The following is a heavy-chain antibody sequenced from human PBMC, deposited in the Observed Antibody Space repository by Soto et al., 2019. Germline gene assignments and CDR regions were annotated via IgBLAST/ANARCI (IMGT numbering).Heavy chain of an antibody. Sequence: QVQLQESGPGLVKPSETLSLTCTVSGGSINFYYWSWIRQSPGKGLEWIGDLYYSGSNRYNPSLNSRATISVDASKNQCSINLNSVTAADAAVYYCARQTNAVAGWYFDYWGQGTLVAVSS. CDR1: GGSINFYY. CDR2: LYYSGSN. V-gene: IGHV4-59*08. D-gene: IGHD6-19*01. CDR3: ARQTNAVAGWYFDY. J-gene: IGHJ4*02.